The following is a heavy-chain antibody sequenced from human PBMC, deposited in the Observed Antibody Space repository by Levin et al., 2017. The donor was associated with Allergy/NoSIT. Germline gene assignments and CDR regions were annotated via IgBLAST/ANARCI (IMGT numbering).Heavy chain of an antibody. CDR2: IWYDGSNK. J-gene: IGHJ3*02. CDR3: ARDYRDAFDI. CDR1: GLHCSRYG. D-gene: IGHD4-11*01. V-gene: IGHV3-33*01. Sequence: GESLKISCAASGLHCSRYGINVVRQATGKGLEWVAVIWYDGSNKYYADSVKGRFTISRDNSKNTLYLQMNSLRAEDTAVYYCARDYRDAFDIWGQGTMVTVSS.